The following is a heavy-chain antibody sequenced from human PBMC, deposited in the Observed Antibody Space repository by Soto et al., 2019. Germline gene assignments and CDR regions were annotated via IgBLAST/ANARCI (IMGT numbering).Heavy chain of an antibody. CDR2: IHYSGTT. Sequence: QLQLQESGPGLVKPSETLSLTCTVSGDSISSSISYWGWIRQPPRKGLEWIGNIHYSGTTYYNPSLKSGLTISVDTSKNQFSLRLSSVTAADTAVYYCAMIVLSPAALGTIDYWGQGTLVTVSS. CDR3: AMIVLSPAALGTIDY. CDR1: GDSISSSISY. V-gene: IGHV4-39*01. D-gene: IGHD2-2*01. J-gene: IGHJ4*02.